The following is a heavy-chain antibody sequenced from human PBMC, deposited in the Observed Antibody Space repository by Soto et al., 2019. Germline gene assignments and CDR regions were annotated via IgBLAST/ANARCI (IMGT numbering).Heavy chain of an antibody. CDR3: ASRDSSGWLVY. J-gene: IGHJ4*02. D-gene: IGHD6-19*01. Sequence: SQTLSLTCAVYGGSFSGYYWSWIRQPPGKGLEWIGEINHSGSTNYNPSLKSRVTISVDTSKNQFSLKLSSVTAADTAVYYCASRDSSGWLVYWGQGTLVTVSS. CDR2: INHSGST. CDR1: GGSFSGYY. V-gene: IGHV4-34*01.